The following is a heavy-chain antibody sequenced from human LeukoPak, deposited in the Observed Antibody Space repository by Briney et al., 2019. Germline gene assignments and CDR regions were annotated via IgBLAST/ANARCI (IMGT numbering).Heavy chain of an antibody. CDR2: ISGSGDST. Sequence: PGGSLRLSCAASGFTFSNYAMPWVRQAPGKGLEWVSTISGSGDSTYYSDSEKGRFTISRDNSENTLYLQLNSLRAEDTAVYYCAKGGWGTVLDYWGQGTLVTVSP. J-gene: IGHJ4*02. CDR1: GFTFSNYA. D-gene: IGHD3-16*01. V-gene: IGHV3-23*01. CDR3: AKGGWGTVLDY.